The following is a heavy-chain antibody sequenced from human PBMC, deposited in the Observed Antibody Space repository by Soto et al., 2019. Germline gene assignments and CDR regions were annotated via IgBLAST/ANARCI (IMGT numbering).Heavy chain of an antibody. V-gene: IGHV3-53*01. Sequence: HPGGSLRLSCAASGFIVTDNFMIWVRQAPRKGLEWVSALYRGGVAYDADAVKGRFIVSRHNPENTLYLQRTSLGAYDSAIYYCSRPLVEVRTHPRINAFDVWGQGTLVTV. CDR1: GFIVTDNF. D-gene: IGHD2-2*01. J-gene: IGHJ3*01. CDR2: LYRGGVA. CDR3: SRPLVEVRTHPRINAFDV.